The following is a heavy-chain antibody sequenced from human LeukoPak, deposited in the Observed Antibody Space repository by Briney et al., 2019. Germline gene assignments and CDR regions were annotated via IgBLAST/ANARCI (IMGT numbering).Heavy chain of an antibody. J-gene: IGHJ6*02. CDR3: ARYCGGDCYGMDV. CDR2: IKQDGSEK. V-gene: IGHV3-7*01. D-gene: IGHD2-21*01. Sequence: PGGPLRLSCTASEFTFSSYWMSWVRQAPGKGLEWVANIKQDGSEKDYVDSVKGRFTISRDNAKNSLYLQMNNLRAEDTAVYYCARYCGGDCYGMDVWGQGTTVTVSS. CDR1: EFTFSSYW.